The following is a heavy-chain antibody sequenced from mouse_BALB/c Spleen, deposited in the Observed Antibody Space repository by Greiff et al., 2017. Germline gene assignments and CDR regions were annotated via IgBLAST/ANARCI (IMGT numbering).Heavy chain of an antibody. CDR2: IDPFNGGT. Sequence: VQLKESGPELMKPGASVKISCKASGYSFTSYYMHWVKQSHGKSLEWIGYIDPFNGGTSYNQKFKGKATLTVDKSSSTAYMHLSSLTSEDSAVYYCARWDYYGSSYDWYFDVWGAGTTVTVSS. D-gene: IGHD1-1*01. V-gene: IGHV1S135*01. J-gene: IGHJ1*01. CDR3: ARWDYYGSSYDWYFDV. CDR1: GYSFTSYY.